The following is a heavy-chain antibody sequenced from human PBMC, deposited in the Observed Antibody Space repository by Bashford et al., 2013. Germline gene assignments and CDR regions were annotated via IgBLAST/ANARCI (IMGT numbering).Heavy chain of an antibody. J-gene: IGHJ4*02. CDR2: IVVGSGDT. Sequence: SVKVSCKASGFTFSTSAVQWVRQARGQRLEWLGWIVVGSGDTDYSQKFQERLTITRDLSTGTAYMELSSLTSGDTAVYYCSRSRDVEVVPAADWGQGALVTVSS. V-gene: IGHV1-58*01. CDR3: SRSRDVEVVPAAD. CDR1: GFTFSTSA. D-gene: IGHD2-2*01.